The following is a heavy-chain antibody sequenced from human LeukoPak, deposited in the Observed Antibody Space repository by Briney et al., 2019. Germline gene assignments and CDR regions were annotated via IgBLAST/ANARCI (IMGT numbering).Heavy chain of an antibody. CDR2: IYYSGNT. CDR3: ARYCSGGSCGFDP. V-gene: IGHV4-59*11. J-gene: IGHJ5*02. CDR1: GGSISSHY. Sequence: SETLSLTCTVSGGSISSHYWNWIRQPPGKGLEWIGYIYYSGNTNYNPSLKSRVSISVDRSKNQFSLKLTSVTAADTAVYYCARYCSGGSCGFDPWGQGTLVTVSS. D-gene: IGHD2-15*01.